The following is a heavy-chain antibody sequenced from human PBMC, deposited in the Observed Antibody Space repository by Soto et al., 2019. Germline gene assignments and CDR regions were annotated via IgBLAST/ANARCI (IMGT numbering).Heavy chain of an antibody. CDR2: IKSKTDGGTT. V-gene: IGHV3-15*01. J-gene: IGHJ4*01. D-gene: IGHD2-2*03. CDR1: GFTFSNAW. CDR3: PTDSHHYLDMET. Sequence: PGGSLRLSCAASGFTFSNAWMSWVRQAPGKGLEWVGRIKSKTDGGTTDYAAPVKDRFTISRDDSKNTLYLQLNSLKTEDTSVYYCPTDSHHYLDMETWGQGPMVNVSS.